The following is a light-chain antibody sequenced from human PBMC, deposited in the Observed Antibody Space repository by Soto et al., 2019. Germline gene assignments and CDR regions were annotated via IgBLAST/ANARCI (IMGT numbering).Light chain of an antibody. J-gene: IGKJ2*01. V-gene: IGKV3-15*01. CDR2: GAS. CDR1: QSVSSK. Sequence: EIVMPQSPATLSVSPGERATLSCRASQSVSSKVAWYQHKSGQPPRLLIYGASTRATGIPARFSGSGSGTEFTLTVSSLQSEDSAVYYCQQYKNWRTFGQGTKLEIK. CDR3: QQYKNWRT.